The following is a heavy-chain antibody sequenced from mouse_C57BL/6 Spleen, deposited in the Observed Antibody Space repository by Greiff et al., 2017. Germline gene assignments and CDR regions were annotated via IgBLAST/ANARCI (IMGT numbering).Heavy chain of an antibody. CDR2: ISSGGDYI. J-gene: IGHJ2*01. Sequence: EVKVVESGEGLVKPGGSLKLSCAASGFTFSSYAMSWVRQTPEKRLEWVAYISSGGDYIYYADTVKGRFTISRDNARNTLYLQMSSLKSEDTAMYYGTRDQGYYGNFYFDDWGQGTTLTVAS. CDR1: GFTFSSYA. D-gene: IGHD2-1*01. CDR3: TRDQGYYGNFYFDD. V-gene: IGHV5-9-1*02.